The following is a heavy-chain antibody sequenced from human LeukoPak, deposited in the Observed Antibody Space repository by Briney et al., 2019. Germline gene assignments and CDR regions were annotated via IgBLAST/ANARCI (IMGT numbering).Heavy chain of an antibody. Sequence: ASVKVSCKASAYTFTVYYMHWVRQAPGQGLEWMGWIDPNNGGTNYAQKFQGRVTMTRDTSISTAYMELSRLKSDDTAVYYCAREGRDGHFSLWGQGTLVTVSS. V-gene: IGHV1-2*02. D-gene: IGHD5-24*01. CDR1: AYTFTVYY. J-gene: IGHJ4*02. CDR3: AREGRDGHFSL. CDR2: IDPNNGGT.